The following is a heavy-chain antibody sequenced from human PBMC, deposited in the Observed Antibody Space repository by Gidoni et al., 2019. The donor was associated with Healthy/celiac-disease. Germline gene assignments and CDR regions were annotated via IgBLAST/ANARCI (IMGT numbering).Heavy chain of an antibody. D-gene: IGHD6-13*01. V-gene: IGHV3-30*18. CDR1: GFTFSSYG. J-gene: IGHJ4*02. CDR3: AKDHLAAAVYYFDY. CDR2: ISYDGSNK. Sequence: QVQLWRLGEAWSSLGRSLRLSCAASGFTFSSYGMHWVRQAPGKGLEWVAVISYDGSNKYYADSVKGRFTISRDNSKNTLYLQMNSLRAEDTAVYYCAKDHLAAAVYYFDYWGQGTLVTVSS.